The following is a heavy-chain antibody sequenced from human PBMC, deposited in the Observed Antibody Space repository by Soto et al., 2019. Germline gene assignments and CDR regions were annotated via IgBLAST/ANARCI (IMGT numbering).Heavy chain of an antibody. Sequence: SETLSLTCGVYGGSFRNYYWIWVRQPPGKGLEWIGEVNHSGEATYNPSLQSRITISLDTSNNQCSLKMTSVTAADTAMYFCTRAERSPRSWFDPLGQGTQVTVSS. CDR2: VNHSGEA. CDR1: GGSFRNYY. J-gene: IGHJ5*02. V-gene: IGHV4-34*01. CDR3: TRAERSPRSWFDP. D-gene: IGHD6-25*01.